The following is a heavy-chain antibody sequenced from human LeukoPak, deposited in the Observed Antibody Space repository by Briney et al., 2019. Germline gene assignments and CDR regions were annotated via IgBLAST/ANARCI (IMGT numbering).Heavy chain of an antibody. J-gene: IGHJ4*02. D-gene: IGHD3-22*01. CDR3: ARVVRARDSSGSFDY. V-gene: IGHV4-39*07. CDR2: IYYSGST. CDR1: GGSISSSSYY. Sequence: SETLSLTCTVSGGSISSSSYYWGWIRPPPRKGLEWIGSIYYSGSTYYNPSLKSRVTISVDTSKNQFSLKLSSVTAADTAVYYCARVVRARDSSGSFDYWGQGTLVTVSS.